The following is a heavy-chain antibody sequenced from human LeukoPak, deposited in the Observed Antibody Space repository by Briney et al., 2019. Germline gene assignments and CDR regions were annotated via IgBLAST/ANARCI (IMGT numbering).Heavy chain of an antibody. CDR1: GYTFTRYY. CDR2: INPSGGST. V-gene: IGHV1-46*01. D-gene: IGHD3-22*01. J-gene: IGHJ4*02. CDR3: ARAEYDSSGYYYGAFDY. Sequence: ASVKVSCKASGYTFTRYYIHWVRQAPGQGLEWMGIINPSGGSTNYAQKFQGRVTITRDTSTSTAYMELSSLRSEDTAVYYCARAEYDSSGYYYGAFDYWGQGTLVTVSS.